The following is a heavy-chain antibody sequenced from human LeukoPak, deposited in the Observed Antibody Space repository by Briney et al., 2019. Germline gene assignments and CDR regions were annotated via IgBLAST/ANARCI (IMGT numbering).Heavy chain of an antibody. D-gene: IGHD2-2*01. V-gene: IGHV3-53*01. CDR2: IYSGGST. J-gene: IGHJ3*02. Sequence: GGSLRLSCAASGFTVSSNYMSWVRQAPGKGLEWVSVIYSGGSTYYADSVKGRFTISRDNSKNTLYLQMNSLRAEDTAVYYCASLLPAGAFDIWGQGTMVTVSS. CDR3: ASLLPAGAFDI. CDR1: GFTVSSNY.